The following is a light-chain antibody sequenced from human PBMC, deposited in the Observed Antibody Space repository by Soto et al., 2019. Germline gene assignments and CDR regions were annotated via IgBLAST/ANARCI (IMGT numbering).Light chain of an antibody. J-gene: IGKJ1*01. CDR3: QQRFSPLST. CDR2: AAS. CDR1: QSISNY. Sequence: DIQMTQSPSSLSASVGDRVTITCRASQSISNYLNWYQQKPGKAPKLLIYAASSMQSGVPSRFSGSGSETDFTLTISSLQPDDSATYYCQQRFSPLSTFGQGTKVEV. V-gene: IGKV1-39*01.